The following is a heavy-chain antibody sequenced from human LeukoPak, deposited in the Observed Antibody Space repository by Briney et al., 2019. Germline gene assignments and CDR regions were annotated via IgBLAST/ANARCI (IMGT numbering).Heavy chain of an antibody. CDR2: THGNGGNT. CDR1: GFTFSSYW. Sequence: GGSLRLSCAASGFTFSSYWMNWARQAPGKELEQVSLTHGNGGNTDYADSVKGRFTISRDYSKNTLYLQLTSLSVEDTAVYYCVRDYYGMDVWGQGTTVTVSS. CDR3: VRDYYGMDV. J-gene: IGHJ6*02. D-gene: IGHD3-10*01. V-gene: IGHV3-64D*06.